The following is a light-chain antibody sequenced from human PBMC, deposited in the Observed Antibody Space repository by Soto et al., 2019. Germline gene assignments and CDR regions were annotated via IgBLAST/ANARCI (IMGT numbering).Light chain of an antibody. CDR2: STN. CDR3: VLYMGRGISV. J-gene: IGLJ3*02. CDR1: SGSVSTDSY. Sequence: VVTQEPSLSVSPAGTVTLTCGLNSGSVSTDSYPSWYQQTPGQAPRTLIYSTNTRSSGVPDRFSGSILGNKAALTITGAQADDESDYYCVLYMGRGISVFGGGTQLTVL. V-gene: IGLV8-61*01.